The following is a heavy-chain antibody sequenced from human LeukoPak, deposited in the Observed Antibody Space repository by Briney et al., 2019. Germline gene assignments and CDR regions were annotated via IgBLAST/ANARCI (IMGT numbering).Heavy chain of an antibody. J-gene: IGHJ4*02. D-gene: IGHD6-13*01. V-gene: IGHV1-8*01. CDR2: MNPNSGNT. Sequence: ASVKVSCKASGYTFTSYDINWVRQATGQGLEWMGWMNPNSGNTGYAQKFQGRVTMTRNTSISTAYMELSSLRSEDTAVYYCAREYSTPYYFDYWGQGTLVTVSS. CDR1: GYTFTSYD. CDR3: AREYSTPYYFDY.